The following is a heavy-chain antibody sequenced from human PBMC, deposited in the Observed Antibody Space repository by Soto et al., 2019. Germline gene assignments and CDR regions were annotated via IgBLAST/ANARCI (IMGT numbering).Heavy chain of an antibody. V-gene: IGHV4-59*01. CDR3: ARGDSYSSGWYWFDP. D-gene: IGHD6-19*01. J-gene: IGHJ5*02. CDR2: IYYSGST. CDR1: GGSISSYY. Sequence: SETLSLTCTVSGGSISSYYWSWIRQPPGKGLEWIGYIYYSGSTNYNPSLKSRATISVDTSKNQFSLKLSSVTAADTAVYYCARGDSYSSGWYWFDPGGQGTLVTVSS.